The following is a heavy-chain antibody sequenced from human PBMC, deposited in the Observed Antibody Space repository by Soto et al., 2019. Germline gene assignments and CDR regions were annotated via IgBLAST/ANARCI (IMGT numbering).Heavy chain of an antibody. Sequence: GGSLRLSCAASGFTFSSYSMNWVRQAPGKGLEWVSSISSSSSYIYYADSVKGRFTISRDNAKNSLYLQMNSLRAEDTAVYYCARGPEHYYMDVWGKGTTVTVSS. CDR1: GFTFSSYS. D-gene: IGHD1-1*01. CDR3: ARGPEHYYMDV. CDR2: ISSSSSYI. J-gene: IGHJ6*03. V-gene: IGHV3-21*01.